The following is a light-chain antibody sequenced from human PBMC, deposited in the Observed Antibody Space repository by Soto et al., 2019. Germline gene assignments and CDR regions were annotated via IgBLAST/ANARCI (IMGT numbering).Light chain of an antibody. CDR2: EVS. CDR3: GSYTSSSTWV. J-gene: IGLJ3*02. CDR1: SSDVGNYNY. Sequence: QSALTQPASVSGSPGQSITISCTGTSSDVGNYNYVSWYQQHPGKAPKLMIYEVSNRPSGVSNRFSGSKSGNTASLTISGLQAEDEADYYCGSYTSSSTWVFGGGTKVTVL. V-gene: IGLV2-14*01.